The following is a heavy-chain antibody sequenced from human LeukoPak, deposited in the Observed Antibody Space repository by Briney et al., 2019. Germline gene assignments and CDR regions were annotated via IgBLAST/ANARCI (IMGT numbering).Heavy chain of an antibody. J-gene: IGHJ6*02. CDR1: GYTITELS. Sequence: ASVKVSCKVSGYTITELSMHWVRQAPGKGLECMGGFDPEDGETIYAQKFQGRVTMTEDTSTDTAYMELSSLRSEDTAVYYCARGGGVDYYYYGMDVWGQGTTVTVSS. CDR2: FDPEDGET. D-gene: IGHD2-15*01. CDR3: ARGGGVDYYYYGMDV. V-gene: IGHV1-24*01.